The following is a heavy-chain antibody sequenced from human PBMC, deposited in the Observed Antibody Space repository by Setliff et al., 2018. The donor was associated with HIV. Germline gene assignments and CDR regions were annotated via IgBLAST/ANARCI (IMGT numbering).Heavy chain of an antibody. Sequence: SETLSLTCAFSGGAFTGYYWTWIRQTPGRGLEWIREINSSGSTKYNPSLTSRVTISVDTSKNKFSLKMRSVTAADTAVYYCARVPPEYSSSSQAFDIWGQGTKVTVSS. J-gene: IGHJ3*02. CDR2: INSSGST. CDR3: ARVPPEYSSSSQAFDI. V-gene: IGHV4-34*01. CDR1: GGAFTGYY. D-gene: IGHD6-6*01.